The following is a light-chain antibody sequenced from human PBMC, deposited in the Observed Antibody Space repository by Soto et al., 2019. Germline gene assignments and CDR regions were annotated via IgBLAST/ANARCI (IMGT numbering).Light chain of an antibody. Sequence: EIVLPQSPATLSSFPGDRVTLSCRASQYINTRLAWYQQRPGQAPRLLIYGASNRATGIPDRFSGSGSGTDFTLTISRLEPEDFAVYYCQQYGSSGTFGQGTKLDI. CDR1: QYINTR. CDR3: QQYGSSGT. V-gene: IGKV3-20*01. J-gene: IGKJ1*01. CDR2: GAS.